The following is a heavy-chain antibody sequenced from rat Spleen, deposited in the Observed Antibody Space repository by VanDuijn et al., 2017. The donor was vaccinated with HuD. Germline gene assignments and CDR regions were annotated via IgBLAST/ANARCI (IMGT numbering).Heavy chain of an antibody. Sequence: EVRLVESGGGLVQPGRSLKLSCAASGFTFSDYGMAWVRQAPTKGLEWVASISTGGGNTYYRDSVKGRFTISRDNAKSTLSLQMDSLRSDDTATYYCARRHYGYTDYFDYWGQGVMVTVSS. D-gene: IGHD1-9*01. CDR2: ISTGGGNT. J-gene: IGHJ2*01. CDR3: ARRHYGYTDYFDY. CDR1: GFTFSDYG. V-gene: IGHV5S13*01.